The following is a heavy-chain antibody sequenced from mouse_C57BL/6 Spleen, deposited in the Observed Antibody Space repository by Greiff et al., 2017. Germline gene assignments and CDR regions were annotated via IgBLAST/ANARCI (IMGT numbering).Heavy chain of an antibody. J-gene: IGHJ1*03. Sequence: EVMLVESEGGLVQPGSSMKLSCTASGFTFSDYYMAWVRQVPEKGLEWVANINYDGSSTYYLDTLKSRFIISRDNAKNILYLQMSSLTSEDTASYYCARDDYYGSSHFDVWGTGTTVTVSS. CDR2: INYDGSST. V-gene: IGHV5-16*01. CDR3: ARDDYYGSSHFDV. D-gene: IGHD1-1*01. CDR1: GFTFSDYY.